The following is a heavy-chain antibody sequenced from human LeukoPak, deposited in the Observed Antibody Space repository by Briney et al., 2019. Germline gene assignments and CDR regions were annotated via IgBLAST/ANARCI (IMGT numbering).Heavy chain of an antibody. V-gene: IGHV4-34*01. D-gene: IGHD1-26*01. CDR3: ARELVGATTPDY. J-gene: IGHJ4*02. CDR1: GGSFSGYY. Sequence: SETLSLTCAVYGGSFSGYYWSWVRQPPGKGLEWIGEINHRGSTNYNPSLKSRVTISVDTSKSQYSLKLNSVTAADTAVYYCARELVGATTPDYWGQGTLVTVSS. CDR2: INHRGST.